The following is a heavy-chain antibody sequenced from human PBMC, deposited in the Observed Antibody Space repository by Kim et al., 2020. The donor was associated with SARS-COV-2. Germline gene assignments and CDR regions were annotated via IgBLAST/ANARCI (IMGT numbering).Heavy chain of an antibody. V-gene: IGHV1-2*06. J-gene: IGHJ4*02. D-gene: IGHD6-13*01. Sequence: ASVKVSCKASGYTFTGYYMHWVRQAPGQGLEWMGRINPNSGGTNYAQKFQGRVTMTRDTSISTAYMELSRLRSDDTAVYYCARMFGAAAGKVTAGSDYWGQGTLVTVSS. CDR1: GYTFTGYY. CDR3: ARMFGAAAGKVTAGSDY. CDR2: INPNSGGT.